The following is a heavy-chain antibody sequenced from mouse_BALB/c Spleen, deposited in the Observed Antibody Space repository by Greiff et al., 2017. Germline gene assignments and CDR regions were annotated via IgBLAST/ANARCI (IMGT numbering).Heavy chain of an antibody. CDR2: IWAGGST. D-gene: IGHD1-2*01. J-gene: IGHJ3*01. Sequence: VKLVESGPGLVAPSQSLSITCTVSGFSLTSYGVHWVRQPPGKGLEWLGVIWAGGSTNYNSALMSRLSISKDNSKSQVFLKMNSLQTDDTAMYYCASPPSYYGSPWFAYWGQGTLVTVSA. V-gene: IGHV2-9*02. CDR1: GFSLTSYG. CDR3: ASPPSYYGSPWFAY.